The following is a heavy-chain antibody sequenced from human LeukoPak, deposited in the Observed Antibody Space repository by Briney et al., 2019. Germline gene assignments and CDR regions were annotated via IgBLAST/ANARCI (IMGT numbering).Heavy chain of an antibody. V-gene: IGHV1-69*13. D-gene: IGHD6-19*01. Sequence: RASVKVSCKASGRTFSSDAISWVRQAPGQGLEWMGGIIPIFGTANYAQKFQGRVTITADESTSTAYMELSSLRSEDTAVYYCARAVRAVAGHSGYYYYYGMDVWGQGTTVTVSS. CDR1: GRTFSSDA. CDR2: IIPIFGTA. J-gene: IGHJ6*02. CDR3: ARAVRAVAGHSGYYYYYGMDV.